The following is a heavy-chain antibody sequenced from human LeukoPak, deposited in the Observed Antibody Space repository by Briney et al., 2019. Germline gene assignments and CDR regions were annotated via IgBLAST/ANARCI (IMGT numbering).Heavy chain of an antibody. D-gene: IGHD1-26*01. CDR3: ARGVTTSGSYSDDAFDI. Sequence: GASVKVSCKASGGTFSSYAISWVRQAPGQGLEWMGGIIPIFGTANYAQKFQGRVTITADESTSTAYMELSSLRSEDTAVYYCARGVTTSGSYSDDAFDIWGQGTMVTVSS. CDR1: GGTFSSYA. CDR2: IIPIFGTA. V-gene: IGHV1-69*13. J-gene: IGHJ3*02.